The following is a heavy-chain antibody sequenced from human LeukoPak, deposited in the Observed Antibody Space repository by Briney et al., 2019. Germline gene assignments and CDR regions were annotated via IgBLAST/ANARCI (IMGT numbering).Heavy chain of an antibody. CDR2: LYSGGNT. Sequence: GRSLRLSCAASGLTVSSDFMIWGRQAPGRGLEWVSILYSGGNTYYAGSVKGRFTISRDNSKNTLYLQMTSLRAEDTAVYYCARQRGTTVTTYQVYWGQGTLVTVSS. CDR3: ARQRGTTVTTYQVY. D-gene: IGHD4-17*01. J-gene: IGHJ4*02. V-gene: IGHV3-66*04. CDR1: GLTVSSDF.